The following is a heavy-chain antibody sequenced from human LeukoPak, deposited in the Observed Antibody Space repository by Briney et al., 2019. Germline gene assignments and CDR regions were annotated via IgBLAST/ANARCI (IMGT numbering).Heavy chain of an antibody. D-gene: IGHD7-27*01. V-gene: IGHV1-2*02. CDR1: GYTFSVYY. CDR3: ARITNGGTEFAY. Sequence: GASVKVSCKASGYTFSVYYMHWVRQAPGQGLEWMGWINPYSGDTNYSQKFQGRVTMTWDTSISTAYMELSRLKSDDTVVYYCARITNGGTEFAYWGQGTLVTVSS. J-gene: IGHJ4*02. CDR2: INPYSGDT.